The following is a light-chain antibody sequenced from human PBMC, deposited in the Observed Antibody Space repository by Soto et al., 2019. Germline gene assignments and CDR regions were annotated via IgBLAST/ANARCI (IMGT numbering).Light chain of an antibody. CDR1: SCNIGSNY. J-gene: IGLJ2*01. CDR3: ASWDDSLSGVV. CDR2: WNN. Sequence: QSVLTQPPSASGTPGQRVTISCSGSSCNIGSNYVFWYQHLPGTAPKLLIYWNNHRPSGVPDRFSGSKSGTSASLAISGLRSEDETDYYCASWDDSLSGVVFGGGTQLTVL. V-gene: IGLV1-47*01.